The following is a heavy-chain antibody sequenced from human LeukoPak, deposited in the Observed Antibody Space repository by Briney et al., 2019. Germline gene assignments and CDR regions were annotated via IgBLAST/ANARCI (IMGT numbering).Heavy chain of an antibody. CDR1: GYTFTGYY. V-gene: IGHV1-8*02. D-gene: IGHD6-13*01. J-gene: IGHJ5*02. Sequence: ASVKVSCKASGYTFTGYYMHWVRQATGQGLEWMGWMNPNSGNTGYAQKFQGRVTMTRNTSISTAYMELSSLRSEDTAVYYCARGVGSSSWYYWFDPWGQGTLVTVSS. CDR2: MNPNSGNT. CDR3: ARGVGSSSWYYWFDP.